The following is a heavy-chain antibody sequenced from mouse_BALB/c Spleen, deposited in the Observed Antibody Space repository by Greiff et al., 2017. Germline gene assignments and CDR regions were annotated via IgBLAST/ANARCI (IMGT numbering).Heavy chain of an antibody. V-gene: IGHV7-3*02. CDR2: IRNKADGYTT. J-gene: IGHJ3*01. CDR3: ARELGGFAY. Sequence: EVQLVEPGGGLVQPGGSLRLSCATSGFTFTAYYMSWVRQPPGKALEWLGFIRNKADGYTTEYSASVKGRFTISRDNSQSILYLHMNTLRAEDSATYDCARELGGFAYWGQGTLVTVSA. CDR1: GFTFTAYY. D-gene: IGHD4-1*01.